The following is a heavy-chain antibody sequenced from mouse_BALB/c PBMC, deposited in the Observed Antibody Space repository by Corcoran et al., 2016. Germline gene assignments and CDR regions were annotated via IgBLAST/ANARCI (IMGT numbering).Heavy chain of an antibody. CDR2: INPYNGGT. CDR1: GYSVAGYT. J-gene: IGHJ4*01. CDR3: ARRDYYGYAMDY. Sequence: EGQLQQSGPVPVQPGASMKISCKASGYSVAGYTRNWVKQSHGKNLAWIGLINPYNGGTSYNQKFKGKATLTVDKSSSTAYMELLSLTSEDSAVYYCARRDYYGYAMDYWGQGTSVTVS. D-gene: IGHD1-1*01. V-gene: IGHV1-18*01.